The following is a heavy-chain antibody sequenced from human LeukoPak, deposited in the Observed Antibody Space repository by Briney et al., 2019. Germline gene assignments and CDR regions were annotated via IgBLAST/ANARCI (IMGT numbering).Heavy chain of an antibody. D-gene: IGHD2-15*01. Sequence: ASVKVSCKASGYTFTSYYMHWVRQAPGQGLEWMGIINPSGGSSSYAQKFQGRVTITTDESTSTAYMELSSLRSEDTAVYYCARGEGYCSGGSCLVDYWGQGTLVTVSS. CDR3: ARGEGYCSGGSCLVDY. J-gene: IGHJ4*02. CDR2: INPSGGSS. V-gene: IGHV1-46*01. CDR1: GYTFTSYY.